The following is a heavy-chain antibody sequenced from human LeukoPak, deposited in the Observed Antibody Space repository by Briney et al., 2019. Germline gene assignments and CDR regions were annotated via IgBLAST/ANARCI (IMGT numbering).Heavy chain of an antibody. J-gene: IGHJ4*02. D-gene: IGHD2-2*01. CDR2: ISYDGSNK. CDR1: GFTFSSYG. Sequence: PGRSLRLSCAASGFTFSSYGMHWVRQAPGKGLEWVAVISYDGSNKYYADSVKGRFSISRDNSKNTLYLQMNSLRAEDTAVYCCAKDSHCSSTSCYGGLKYWGQGTLVTVSS. CDR3: AKDSHCSSTSCYGGLKY. V-gene: IGHV3-30*18.